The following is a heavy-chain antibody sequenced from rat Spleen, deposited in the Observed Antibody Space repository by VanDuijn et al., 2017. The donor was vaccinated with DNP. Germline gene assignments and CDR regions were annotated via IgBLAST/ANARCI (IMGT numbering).Heavy chain of an antibody. Sequence: EVQLQESGPGLVKPSQSLSLTCSVTGYSITSNYWGWVRKFPGNKMEWMGYISYSGYTNYNPSLKSRISITRDTSKNQFFLQVNSVTTEDTATYYCARWRAGIPFDYWGQGVMVTVSS. CDR2: ISYSGYT. J-gene: IGHJ2*01. CDR1: GYSITSNY. D-gene: IGHD1-4*01. V-gene: IGHV3-1*01. CDR3: ARWRAGIPFDY.